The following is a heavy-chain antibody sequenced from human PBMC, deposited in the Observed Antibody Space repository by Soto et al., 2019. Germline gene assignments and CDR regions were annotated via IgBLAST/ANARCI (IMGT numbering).Heavy chain of an antibody. J-gene: IGHJ4*02. CDR3: ARPKGSYSSGYYYFDY. CDR2: IIPLFGTA. Sequence: QVQLVQSGAEVKQPGSSVKVSCKTSGGTFSTYAIYWVRQAPGQGLEWMGAIIPLFGTADYAQKFQGRVTITADESTSTASMELSSLRSEDTAVYYCARPKGSYSSGYYYFDYWGKGTLVTVSS. V-gene: IGHV1-69*01. CDR1: GGTFSTYA. D-gene: IGHD6-19*01.